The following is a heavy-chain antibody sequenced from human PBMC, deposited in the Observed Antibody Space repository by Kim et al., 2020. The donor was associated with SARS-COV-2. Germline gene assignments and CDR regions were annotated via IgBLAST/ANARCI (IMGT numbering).Heavy chain of an antibody. CDR3: VKEDGQTYYYYGMDV. Sequence: GGSLRLSCSASEFTFSSYAMHWVRQAPGKGLEYVSAISSNGGSTYYADSVKGRFTISRDNSKNTLYLQMSSLRAEDTAGYYCVKEDGQTYYYYGMDVWGQGTTVTVSS. J-gene: IGHJ6*02. D-gene: IGHD4-17*01. CDR1: EFTFSSYA. CDR2: ISSNGGST. V-gene: IGHV3-64D*09.